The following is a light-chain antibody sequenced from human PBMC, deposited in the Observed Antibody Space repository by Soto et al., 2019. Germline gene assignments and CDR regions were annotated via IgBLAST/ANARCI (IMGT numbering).Light chain of an antibody. Sequence: DIQMTQSPSSLSASVGDRVTITCRASQGIRNGLGWYQQKPGKAPKRLIYAASSLQSGVPPRFSGSRSGTEFTLTISSLPPEEFATYDCLQHNTYPFTFGQGTKLEIK. J-gene: IGKJ2*01. CDR2: AAS. CDR3: LQHNTYPFT. CDR1: QGIRNG. V-gene: IGKV1-17*01.